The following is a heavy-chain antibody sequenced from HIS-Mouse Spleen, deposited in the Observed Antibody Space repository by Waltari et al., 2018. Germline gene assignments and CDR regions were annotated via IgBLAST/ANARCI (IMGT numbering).Heavy chain of an antibody. Sequence: QVQLQQWGAGLLKPSETLSLTCAVYGGSFSGYYWSWIRQPPGKGLEWIGEINHSGSTNYNPSRKSRVTIAVDTSKNQFALKLSSVTAADTAVYYCARMGPASGSYGDYWGQGTLVTVSS. CDR1: GGSFSGYY. CDR2: INHSGST. CDR3: ARMGPASGSYGDY. J-gene: IGHJ4*02. D-gene: IGHD1-26*01. V-gene: IGHV4-34*01.